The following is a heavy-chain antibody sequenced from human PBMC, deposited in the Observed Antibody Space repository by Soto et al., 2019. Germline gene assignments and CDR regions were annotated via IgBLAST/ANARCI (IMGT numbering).Heavy chain of an antibody. CDR2: IYYSGST. J-gene: IGHJ4*02. V-gene: IGHV4-59*01. D-gene: IGHD3-22*01. Sequence: SETLSLTCTVSGGSISSYYWSWIRQPPGKGLEWIGYIYYSGSTNYNPSLKSRVTISVDTSKNQFSLKLSSVTAADTAVYYWAGGNYYDSRGHRDWGQGTLVTVSS. CDR1: GGSISSYY. CDR3: AGGNYYDSRGHRD.